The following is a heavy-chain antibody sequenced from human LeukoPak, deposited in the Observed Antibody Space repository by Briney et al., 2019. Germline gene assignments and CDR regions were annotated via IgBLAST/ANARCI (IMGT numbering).Heavy chain of an antibody. CDR2: IIPIFGAA. V-gene: IGHV1-69*01. Sequence: SVKVSCKASGGTFSSYAISWVRQAPGQGLEWMGGIIPIFGAANYAQKFQGRVTITADESTSTAYMELSSLRSEDTAVYYCARESYDSHLDAFDIWGQGTMATVSS. CDR1: GGTFSSYA. J-gene: IGHJ3*02. D-gene: IGHD3-3*01. CDR3: ARESYDSHLDAFDI.